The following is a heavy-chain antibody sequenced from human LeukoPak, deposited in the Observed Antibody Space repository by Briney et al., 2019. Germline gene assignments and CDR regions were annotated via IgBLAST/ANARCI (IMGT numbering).Heavy chain of an antibody. CDR3: ARTDSYYDTSGYWHYYFDY. CDR1: GGSISSYY. CDR2: IYYSGST. V-gene: IGHV4-59*01. D-gene: IGHD3-22*01. Sequence: SETLSLTCTVSGGSISSYYWSWIRQPPGKGLEWIGYIYYSGSTNYNPSLKSRVTISVDTSKNQFSLKLSSVTAADTAVHYCARTDSYYDTSGYWHYYFDYWGQGTLVTVSS. J-gene: IGHJ4*02.